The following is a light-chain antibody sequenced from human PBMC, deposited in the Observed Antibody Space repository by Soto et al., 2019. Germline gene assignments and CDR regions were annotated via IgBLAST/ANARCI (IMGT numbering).Light chain of an antibody. V-gene: IGKV3-11*01. Sequence: EIVLTQSPATLSLSPGERATLSCRASQSVSSSLAWYQQKPGQAPRLLIYDASNRATGIPARFSGSGSGTDFTLTISSLGPEDFAVYYCQQRSRWPLTFGGGTKVEIK. CDR2: DAS. J-gene: IGKJ4*01. CDR1: QSVSSS. CDR3: QQRSRWPLT.